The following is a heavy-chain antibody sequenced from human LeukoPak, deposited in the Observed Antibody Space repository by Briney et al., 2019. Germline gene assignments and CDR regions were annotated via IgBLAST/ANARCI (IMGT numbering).Heavy chain of an antibody. CDR1: GFSFSNYV. D-gene: IGHD3-22*01. CDR3: ARDRVNYDSSGYYY. J-gene: IGHJ4*02. Sequence: TGGSLRLSCAASGFSFSNYVMHWVRQAPGKGLEWVAVTSYDGSIKYYADSVKGRFTISRDNAKNTLYLQMNSLRAEDTAVYFCARDRVNYDSSGYYYWGQGTLVTVSS. V-gene: IGHV3-30-3*01. CDR2: TSYDGSIK.